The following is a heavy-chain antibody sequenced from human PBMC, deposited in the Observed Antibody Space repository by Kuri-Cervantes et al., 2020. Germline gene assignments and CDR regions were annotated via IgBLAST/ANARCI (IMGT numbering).Heavy chain of an antibody. V-gene: IGHV3-30*18. CDR3: AKPHDYGDSYYYYGMDV. D-gene: IGHD4-17*01. Sequence: GESLKISCAASGFTFSSYGMHWVRQAPGKGLEWVAVISYDGSNKYYADSVKGRFTISRDNSKNTLYLQMNSLRAEDTAVYYCAKPHDYGDSYYYYGMDVWGQGTTVTVSS. CDR1: GFTFSSYG. J-gene: IGHJ6*02. CDR2: ISYDGSNK.